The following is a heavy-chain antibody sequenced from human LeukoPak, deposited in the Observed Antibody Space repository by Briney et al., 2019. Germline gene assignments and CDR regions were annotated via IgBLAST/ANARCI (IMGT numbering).Heavy chain of an antibody. D-gene: IGHD2-2*01. J-gene: IGHJ5*02. Sequence: SVKVSCKASGYTFTSYGISWVRQAPGQGLEWMGRIIPILGIANYAQKFQGRVTITADKSTSTAYMELSSLRSEDTAVYYCARGTQLHCSSTSCSMGNWFDPWGQGTLVTVSS. V-gene: IGHV1-69*04. CDR1: GYTFTSYG. CDR2: IIPILGIA. CDR3: ARGTQLHCSSTSCSMGNWFDP.